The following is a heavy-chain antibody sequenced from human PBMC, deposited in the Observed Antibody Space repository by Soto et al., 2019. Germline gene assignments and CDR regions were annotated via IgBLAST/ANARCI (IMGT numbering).Heavy chain of an antibody. CDR3: ARPIAAPGSYYFEY. CDR1: GYSFTYYW. Sequence: GESLKISCKGSGYSFTYYWIAWVRQMPGKGLEWMGIIYPGDSNTRYSPSFQGQVTISADKSIRTAYLQLRSLRSDDTAVYYCARPIAAPGSYYFEYWGQGTLVTVSS. J-gene: IGHJ4*02. D-gene: IGHD6-13*01. V-gene: IGHV5-51*01. CDR2: IYPGDSNT.